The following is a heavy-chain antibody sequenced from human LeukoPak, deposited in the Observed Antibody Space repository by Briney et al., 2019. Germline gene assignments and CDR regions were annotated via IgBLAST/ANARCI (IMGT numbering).Heavy chain of an antibody. CDR1: GGSISSGDYY. CDR2: IYYSGST. CDR3: ARWLIVGATYAFDI. J-gene: IGHJ3*02. D-gene: IGHD1-26*01. Sequence: PSETLSLTCTVSGGSISSGDYYWSWIRQPPGKGLEWIGYIYYSGSTYYNPSLKSRVTISVDTSKNQFSLKLSSVTAADTAVYYCARWLIVGATYAFDIWGQGTMVTVSS. V-gene: IGHV4-30-4*01.